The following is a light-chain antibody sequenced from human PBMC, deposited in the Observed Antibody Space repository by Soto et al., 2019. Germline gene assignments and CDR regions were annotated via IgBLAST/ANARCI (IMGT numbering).Light chain of an antibody. Sequence: DIQMTQSPSTLSASVGDRVTITCRASQSISSWLAWYQQKPGKAPKLLIYDASSLESGVPSRFSGSGSGTEFTLTISSLQPDDFATYYCQQSATFGGGTKVEIK. V-gene: IGKV1-5*01. CDR3: QQSAT. CDR1: QSISSW. CDR2: DAS. J-gene: IGKJ4*01.